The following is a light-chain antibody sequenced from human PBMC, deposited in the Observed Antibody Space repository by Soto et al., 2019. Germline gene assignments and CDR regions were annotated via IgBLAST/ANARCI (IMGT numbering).Light chain of an antibody. Sequence: QSVLTQPASVSGSPGQSITISCTGTSSDAGGYNYVSWYQQHPGKAPKLMIYDVSNRPSGVSNRFSGSKSGNTASLTISGLQAEDEADYYCSSYTSSSTYNYVFGTGTKVTVL. V-gene: IGLV2-14*01. CDR1: SSDAGGYNY. CDR3: SSYTSSSTYNYV. J-gene: IGLJ1*01. CDR2: DVS.